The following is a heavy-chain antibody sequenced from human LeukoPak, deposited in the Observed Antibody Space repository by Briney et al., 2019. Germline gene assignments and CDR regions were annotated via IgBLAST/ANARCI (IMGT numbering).Heavy chain of an antibody. J-gene: IGHJ4*02. CDR3: ARHLSGITGYTYGRGIDY. D-gene: IGHD5-18*01. CDR2: ISSSGSTI. CDR1: GFTYSDYH. Sequence: GGSLRLSCAASGFTYSDYHMSWIRQAPGKGLEGVSYISSSGSTIYYADSVKGRFTISRDNAKTSLYLQMNSLRAEDTAVYYCARHLSGITGYTYGRGIDYWGQGTLVTVSS. V-gene: IGHV3-11*04.